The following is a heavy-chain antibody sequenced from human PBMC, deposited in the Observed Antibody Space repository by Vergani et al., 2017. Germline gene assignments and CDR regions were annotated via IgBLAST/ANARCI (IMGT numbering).Heavy chain of an antibody. CDR2: ISSSGSTI. J-gene: IGHJ4*02. Sequence: QVQLQQWGAGLLKPSETLSLTCAVYGGSFSGYYWSWIRQPPGKGLEWVSYISSSGSTIYYADSVKGRFTISRDNAKNSLYPQMNSLRAEDTAVYFCARDIPAITSGRSHYFDYWGQGTLVTVSS. CDR1: GGSFSGYY. D-gene: IGHD6-19*01. V-gene: IGHV3-11*01. CDR3: ARDIPAITSGRSHYFDY.